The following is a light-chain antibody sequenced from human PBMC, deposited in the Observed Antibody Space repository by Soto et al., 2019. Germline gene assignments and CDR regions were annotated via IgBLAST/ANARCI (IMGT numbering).Light chain of an antibody. V-gene: IGLV2-14*01. J-gene: IGLJ1*01. CDR2: EVS. Sequence: QSVLTQPASVSGSPGQSITISCTGTNSDVGGYNYVSWYQQHPGKAPELMIYEVSHRPSGVSNRFSGSTSDNTASLTISGLHAEDEVEEHGSLYTSISPLYVFGAGTKGTVL. CDR1: NSDVGGYNY. CDR3: SLYTSISPLYV.